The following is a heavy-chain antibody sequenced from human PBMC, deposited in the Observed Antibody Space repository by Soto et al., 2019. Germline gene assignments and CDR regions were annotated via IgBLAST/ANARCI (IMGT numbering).Heavy chain of an antibody. CDR1: DFSLSPYW. V-gene: IGHV3-74*03. CDR2: LSSDGFGA. CDR3: ARDLGGPDY. D-gene: IGHD3-16*01. Sequence: RLSCAASDFSLSPYWMHWVRQVPGRGLEWVARLSSDGFGAAYADSVKGRFFISRDIARNTLSLQMNSLRADDTAVYYGARDLGGPDYWGRGTSVTVSS. J-gene: IGHJ4*02.